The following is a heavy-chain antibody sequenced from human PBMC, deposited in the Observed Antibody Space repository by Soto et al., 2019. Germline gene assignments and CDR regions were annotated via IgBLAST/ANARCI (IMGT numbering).Heavy chain of an antibody. CDR2: INHSGST. CDR3: ARGLWLRQSFDY. J-gene: IGHJ4*02. D-gene: IGHD5-12*01. V-gene: IGHV4-34*02. CDR1: GGSFSGYY. Sequence: QVQLEQWGAGLLKPSETLSLTCAVYGGSFSGYYWSWIRQPPGKGLEWIGEINHSGSTNYNPSLKSRVTISVDTSKNQFSLHLYSVTAADTAVYYCARGLWLRQSFDYWGQGTLVTVSS.